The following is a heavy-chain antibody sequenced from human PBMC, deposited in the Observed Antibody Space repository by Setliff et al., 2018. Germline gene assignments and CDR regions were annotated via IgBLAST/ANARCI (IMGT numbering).Heavy chain of an antibody. CDR2: MNPNSGNT. D-gene: IGHD6-19*01. CDR3: ARVRNLPWRNIAVAGTFGY. J-gene: IGHJ4*02. V-gene: IGHV1-8*01. Sequence: ASVKVSCKASGYTFTSYDINWVRQATGQGLEWMGWMNPNSGNTGYAQKFQGRVTMTRNTSISTAYMELSSLRSEDTVVYYCARVRNLPWRNIAVAGTFGYWGQGTLVTVSS. CDR1: GYTFTSYD.